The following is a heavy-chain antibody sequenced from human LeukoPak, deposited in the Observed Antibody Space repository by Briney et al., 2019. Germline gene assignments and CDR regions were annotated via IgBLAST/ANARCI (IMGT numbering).Heavy chain of an antibody. CDR2: INHSGST. CDR1: GGSFSGYY. V-gene: IGHV4-34*01. D-gene: IGHD3-3*01. J-gene: IGHJ5*02. Sequence: SETLSLTCAVYGGSFSGYYWSWIRQPPGKGLEWIGEINHSGSTNYNPSLKSRVTISVDTSKNQFSLKLSSVTAADMAVYYCARRRVLEWLSKKNWFDPWGQGTLVTVSS. CDR3: ARRRVLEWLSKKNWFDP.